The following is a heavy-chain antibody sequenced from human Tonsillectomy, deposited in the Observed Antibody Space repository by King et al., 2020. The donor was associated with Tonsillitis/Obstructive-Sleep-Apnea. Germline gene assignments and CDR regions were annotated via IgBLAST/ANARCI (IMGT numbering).Heavy chain of an antibody. CDR3: ARCRGETYYYFWSGSDYGMDV. Sequence: QLVQSGGGVVQPGRSLRLSCAASGFTFSSYAMHWVRQAPGKGLEWVAVISYDGSNKYYADSVKGRFTISRDNSKNTLYLQMNSLRAEDTAVYYCARCRGETYYYFWSGSDYGMDVWGQGTTVTVSS. D-gene: IGHD3-3*01. CDR2: ISYDGSNK. CDR1: GFTFSSYA. J-gene: IGHJ6*02. V-gene: IGHV3-30*04.